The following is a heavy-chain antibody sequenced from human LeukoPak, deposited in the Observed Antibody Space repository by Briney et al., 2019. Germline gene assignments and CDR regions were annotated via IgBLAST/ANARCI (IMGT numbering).Heavy chain of an antibody. D-gene: IGHD2-15*01. CDR3: APGYCSGGSCYGGS. CDR1: GFTFISYS. Sequence: GSLRLSCAASGFTFISYSMNWVRQAPGKGLEWVSSISSSSTYIYYADSVKGRFTISRDNAKNSLYLQMNSLRAEDTAVYYCAPGYCSGGSCYGGSWGQGTLVTVSS. J-gene: IGHJ5*02. CDR2: ISSSSTYI. V-gene: IGHV3-21*01.